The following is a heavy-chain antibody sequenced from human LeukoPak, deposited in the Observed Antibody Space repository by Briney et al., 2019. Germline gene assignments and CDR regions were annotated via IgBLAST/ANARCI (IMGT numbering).Heavy chain of an antibody. CDR1: GGSISSYY. J-gene: IGHJ4*02. V-gene: IGHV4-59*08. CDR2: IYYSGST. Sequence: SETLSLACTVSGGSISSYYWSWIRQPPGKGLEWIGYIYYSGSTNYNPSLKSRVTISVDTSKNQFSLKLSSVTAADTAVYYCARHTMVRGVIDYWGQGTLVTVSS. D-gene: IGHD3-10*01. CDR3: ARHTMVRGVIDY.